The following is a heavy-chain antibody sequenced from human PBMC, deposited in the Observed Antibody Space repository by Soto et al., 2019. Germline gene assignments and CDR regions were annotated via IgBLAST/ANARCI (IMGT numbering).Heavy chain of an antibody. D-gene: IGHD2-21*01. J-gene: IGHJ5*02. Sequence: QVQLVASGGGLVKPGGSLRLSCAASGFTFSDYYMNWIRQAPGKGLEWVSSISSSGSYTNHADSVRGRFTISRDNAKNSVYLQMDSLRVEDTAVYYCARDRELIPHHTFVPWGQGTLVTVSS. CDR3: ARDRELIPHHTFVP. CDR2: ISSSGSYT. CDR1: GFTFSDYY. V-gene: IGHV3-11*06.